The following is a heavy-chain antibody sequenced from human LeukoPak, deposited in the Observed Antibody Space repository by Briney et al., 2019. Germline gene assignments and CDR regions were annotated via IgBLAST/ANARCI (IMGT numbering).Heavy chain of an antibody. CDR2: IGGSGVRT. CDR1: GFTFSSYG. V-gene: IGHV3-23*01. CDR3: AKPARTDYADY. J-gene: IGHJ4*02. D-gene: IGHD1-14*01. Sequence: PGGSLRLSCAASGFTFSSYGMSWVRQAPGKGLEWVSAIGGSGVRTYDADSVKGRFTISRDKSKNTLYLQMSSLRAEDTAVYYCAKPARTDYADYWGQGTLVTVSS.